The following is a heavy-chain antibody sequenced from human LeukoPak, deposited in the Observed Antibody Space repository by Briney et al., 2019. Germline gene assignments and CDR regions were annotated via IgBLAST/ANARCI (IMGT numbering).Heavy chain of an antibody. J-gene: IGHJ4*02. V-gene: IGHV4-59*01. CDR2: IYYSGST. CDR3: ARGRDTAMD. Sequence: PSETLSLTCTVSGGSISTYYWSWIRQPPGKGLEWIGYIYYSGSTNYNPSLKSRVTISVDTSKNQFSLRLSSVTAAYTAVYYCARGRDTAMDWGQGTLVTVSS. CDR1: GGSISTYY. D-gene: IGHD5-18*01.